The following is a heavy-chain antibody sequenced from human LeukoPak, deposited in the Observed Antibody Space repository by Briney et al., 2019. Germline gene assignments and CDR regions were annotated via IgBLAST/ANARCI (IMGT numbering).Heavy chain of an antibody. CDR2: IYPGDSDT. CDR3: ARQMDTAMAYNWFDP. J-gene: IGHJ5*02. V-gene: IGHV5-51*01. Sequence: GESLKISCKGSGYSFSTYWIGWVRQMPGKGLEWMGIIYPGDSDTRYSPSFQGQVTFSADRSISTAYLQWSSLKASDTAMYYCARQMDTAMAYNWFDPWGQGTLVTVSS. CDR1: GYSFSTYW. D-gene: IGHD5-18*01.